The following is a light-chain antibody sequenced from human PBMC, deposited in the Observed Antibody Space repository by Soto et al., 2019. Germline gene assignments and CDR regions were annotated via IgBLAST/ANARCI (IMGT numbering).Light chain of an antibody. CDR2: GAS. CDR1: QSVSNNY. V-gene: IGKV3-20*01. CDR3: QQYGGSPG. Sequence: ELVLTQSPATLSLSPGERATLSCRASQSVSNNYLAWYQQKLGQAPRLLIYGASSRAAGIPDRFRGSGSGTDFTLTITRLEPEDFAVYYCQQYGGSPGFGPGTKVDIK. J-gene: IGKJ1*01.